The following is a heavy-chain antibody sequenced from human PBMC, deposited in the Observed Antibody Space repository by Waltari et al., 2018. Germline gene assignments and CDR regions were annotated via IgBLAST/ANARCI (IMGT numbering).Heavy chain of an antibody. CDR3: SKRLEI. CDR2: INEDGGEK. Sequence: EVQLVESGGGLVQPGGSLSLSCEASGFSSDWMDWVRQAPGKGLQWVANINEDGGEKYYLGSVKGRFTISRDNAKKLVYLEMNSLRAEDTAIYYCSKRLEIWGRGTMVAVSS. CDR1: GFSSDW. J-gene: IGHJ3*02. V-gene: IGHV3-7*01.